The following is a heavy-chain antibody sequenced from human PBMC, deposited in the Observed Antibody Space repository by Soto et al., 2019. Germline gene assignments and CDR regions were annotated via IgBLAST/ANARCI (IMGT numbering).Heavy chain of an antibody. CDR3: AREGYGAKRDDAFAI. V-gene: IGHV3-30*03. CDR1: GFTFRNFV. J-gene: IGHJ3*02. CDR2: ISYAGNNI. D-gene: IGHD4-17*01. Sequence: GGSLRLSGAASGFTFRNFVMHWVRQAPGKGLEWVAVISYAGNNIYYADSVKGRFTISRDDSGNTLYLEMRSLRGEDTAVYYCAREGYGAKRDDAFAIPGQGTMVPVSS.